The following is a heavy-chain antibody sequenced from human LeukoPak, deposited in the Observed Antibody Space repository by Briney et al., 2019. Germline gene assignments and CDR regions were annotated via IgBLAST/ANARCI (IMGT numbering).Heavy chain of an antibody. CDR3: ASTGYSSGWFDY. CDR1: GGSISSYY. D-gene: IGHD6-19*01. V-gene: IGHV4-59*01. Sequence: SETLSLTCTVSGGSISSYYWSWIRQPPGKGLEWIGYIYYSGSTNYNPSLKSRVTISVDTSKNQFSLKLSSVTAADTAVYYCASTGYSSGWFDYWGQGTLVTVSS. CDR2: IYYSGST. J-gene: IGHJ4*02.